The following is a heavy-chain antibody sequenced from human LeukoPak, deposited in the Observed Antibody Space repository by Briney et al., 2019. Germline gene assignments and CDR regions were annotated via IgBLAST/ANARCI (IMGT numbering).Heavy chain of an antibody. V-gene: IGHV1-2*02. CDR3: ARDVGGSSSLDY. D-gene: IGHD6-6*01. J-gene: IGHJ4*02. CDR2: INPNSGGT. Sequence: ASVKVSCKASGYTFTGYYMHWVRQAPGQGLEWMGWINPNSGGTNYAQKFQGRVTMTRDTSISTAYMELSRLRSDDTAAYYCARDVGGSSSLDYWGQGTLVTVSS. CDR1: GYTFTGYY.